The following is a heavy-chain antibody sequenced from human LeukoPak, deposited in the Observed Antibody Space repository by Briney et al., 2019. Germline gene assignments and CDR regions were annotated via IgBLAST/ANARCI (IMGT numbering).Heavy chain of an antibody. CDR3: ASLRSSHRRTNYYDTDV. Sequence: SGSLSLTCTVSGYSISSGYYCGWIRQPPGKVLEWIGEISNSGSTNYDPSVKSRVTISVDTSKNQFSLKLSTVTAADTAVYYCASLRSSHRRTNYYDTDVWGKGTTVTVYS. D-gene: IGHD6-6*01. CDR1: GYSISSGYY. V-gene: IGHV4-38-2*02. CDR2: ISNSGST. J-gene: IGHJ6*03.